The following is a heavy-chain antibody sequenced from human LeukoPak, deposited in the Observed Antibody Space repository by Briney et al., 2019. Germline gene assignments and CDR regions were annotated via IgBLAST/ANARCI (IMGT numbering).Heavy chain of an antibody. J-gene: IGHJ5*02. CDR2: IYLGDSDV. Sequence: GESLKISCKASGDSFISYWIAWVRQMPGKGLEWMGIIYLGDSDVRYSPSFQGQVTISADRTVNTAYLQWISLTASDTAMYYCAKTVIGSLGWFDPWGQGTQVTVSS. CDR1: GDSFISYW. D-gene: IGHD1-26*01. V-gene: IGHV5-51*01. CDR3: AKTVIGSLGWFDP.